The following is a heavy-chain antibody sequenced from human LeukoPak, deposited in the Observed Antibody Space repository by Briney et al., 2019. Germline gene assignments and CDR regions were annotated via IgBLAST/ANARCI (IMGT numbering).Heavy chain of an antibody. J-gene: IGHJ4*02. CDR3: ARVKPLGYCSGGSCYDGKFDY. Sequence: SETLSLTCTVSGGSISSGGYYWSWIRQHPGKGLEWIGYIYYSGSTYYNPSLKSRVTISVDTSKNQFSLKLSSVTAADTAVYRCARVKPLGYCSGGSCYDGKFDYWGQGTLVTVSS. V-gene: IGHV4-31*03. CDR1: GGSISSGGYY. CDR2: IYYSGST. D-gene: IGHD2-15*01.